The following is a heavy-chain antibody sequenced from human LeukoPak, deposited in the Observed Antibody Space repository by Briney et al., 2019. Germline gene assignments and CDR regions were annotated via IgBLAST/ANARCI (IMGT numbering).Heavy chain of an antibody. D-gene: IGHD5-12*01. CDR2: ISYDGSNK. J-gene: IGHJ4*02. Sequence: GGSLRLPCAASGFTFSSYAMHWVRQAPGKGLEWVAVISYDGSNKYYADSVKGRFTISRDNSKNTLYLQMNSLRAEDTAVYYCARDGGYSGLLRTGKIQLGFDYWGQGTLVTVSS. CDR1: GFTFSSYA. CDR3: ARDGGYSGLLRTGKIQLGFDY. V-gene: IGHV3-30-3*01.